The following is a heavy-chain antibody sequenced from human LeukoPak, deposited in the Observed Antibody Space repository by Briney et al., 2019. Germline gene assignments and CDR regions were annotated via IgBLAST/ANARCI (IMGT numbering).Heavy chain of an antibody. D-gene: IGHD6-6*01. V-gene: IGHV4-30-4*01. Sequence: SQTLSLTCTVSGGSISSGDYYWSWIRQPPGKGLEWIGYIYYSGSTYYNPSHKSRVTISVDTSKNQFSLKLSSVTAADTAVYYCARSSSSSPGWFDPWGQGTLVTVSS. CDR1: GGSISSGDYY. CDR3: ARSSSSSPGWFDP. J-gene: IGHJ5*02. CDR2: IYYSGST.